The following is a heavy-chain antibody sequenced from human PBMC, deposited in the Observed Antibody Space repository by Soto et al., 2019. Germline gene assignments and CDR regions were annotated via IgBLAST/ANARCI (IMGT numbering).Heavy chain of an antibody. Sequence: ASVKVSCKASGYTFTGYYLHWARQAPGQGLEWMGYINPDSGRTRYAQKFQGTVTMTRDTSITTAYLELSSLKYDDSAIFYCALSFSQTNIDVWGQGTTVTVYS. J-gene: IGHJ6*01. CDR3: ALSFSQTNIDV. V-gene: IGHV1-2*02. CDR1: GYTFTGYY. CDR2: INPDSGRT.